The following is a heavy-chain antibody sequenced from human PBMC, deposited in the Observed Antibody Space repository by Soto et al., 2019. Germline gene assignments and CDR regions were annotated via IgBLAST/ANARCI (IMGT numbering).Heavy chain of an antibody. CDR1: GGSISSYY. CDR3: ARGDYDFWSGYNWFDP. Sequence: SETLSLTCTVSGGSISSYYWSWIRQPPGKGLEWIGYFYYSGSTNYNPSLKSRVTISVDTSKNQFSLKLSSVTAADTAVYYCARGDYDFWSGYNWFDPWGQGTLVTVSS. CDR2: FYYSGST. J-gene: IGHJ5*02. V-gene: IGHV4-59*01. D-gene: IGHD3-3*01.